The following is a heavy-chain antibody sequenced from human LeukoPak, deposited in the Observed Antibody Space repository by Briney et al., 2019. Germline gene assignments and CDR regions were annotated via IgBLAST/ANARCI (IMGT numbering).Heavy chain of an antibody. D-gene: IGHD3-22*01. CDR3: STTYYYDSSEGY. J-gene: IGHJ4*02. V-gene: IGHV3-23*01. Sequence: GGSLRLSCAASGFTFSSYAMSWVRQAPGKGLEWVSAISGSGGSTYYADSVKGRFTISRDNSKNTLYLQMNSLKTEDTAVYYCSTTYYYDSSEGYWGQGTLVTVSS. CDR1: GFTFSSYA. CDR2: ISGSGGST.